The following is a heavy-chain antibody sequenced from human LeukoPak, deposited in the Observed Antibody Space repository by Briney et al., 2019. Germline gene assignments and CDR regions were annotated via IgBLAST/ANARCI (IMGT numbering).Heavy chain of an antibody. J-gene: IGHJ5*02. Sequence: GASVKVSCKASGYLFIAYYMHWVRQAPGQGLEWMGWINPNSGGTNYAQKFQGRVTMTRDTSTSTAYMELSRLRSDDTAVYYCASFAPDEYNWFDPWGQGTLVTVSS. V-gene: IGHV1-2*02. CDR2: INPNSGGT. CDR1: GYLFIAYY. CDR3: ASFAPDEYNWFDP.